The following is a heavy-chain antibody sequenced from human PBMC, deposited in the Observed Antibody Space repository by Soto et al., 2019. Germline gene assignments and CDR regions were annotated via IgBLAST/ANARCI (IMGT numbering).Heavy chain of an antibody. CDR1: GFTFSSYW. D-gene: IGHD3-10*01. Sequence: GGSLRLSCAASGFTFSSYWMSWVRQAPGKELEWVANIKQDGSEKYYVDSVKGRFTISRDNAKNSLYLQMNSLRAEDTAVYYCARDRITMVRGVIGYWGQGTLVTVSS. J-gene: IGHJ4*02. CDR2: IKQDGSEK. CDR3: ARDRITMVRGVIGY. V-gene: IGHV3-7*03.